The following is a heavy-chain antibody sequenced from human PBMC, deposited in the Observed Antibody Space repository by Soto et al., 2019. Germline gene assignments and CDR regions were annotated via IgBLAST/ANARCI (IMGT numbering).Heavy chain of an antibody. Sequence: PSETLSLTCTVSGGSISSSSYYWGWIRQPPGKRLEWIGSIYYSGSTYYNPSLKSRVTISVDTSKNQFSLKLSSVTAADTAVYYCARQVVYDYSCGKAVYYMDVWGKGTTVTVSS. J-gene: IGHJ6*03. CDR2: IYYSGST. CDR3: ARQVVYDYSCGKAVYYMDV. CDR1: GGSISSSSYY. D-gene: IGHD3-16*01. V-gene: IGHV4-39*01.